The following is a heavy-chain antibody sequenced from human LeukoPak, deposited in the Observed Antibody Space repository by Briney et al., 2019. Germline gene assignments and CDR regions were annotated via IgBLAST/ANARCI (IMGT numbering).Heavy chain of an antibody. D-gene: IGHD1-1*01. CDR1: GYTFTGYY. J-gene: IGHJ5*02. Sequence: GASVKVSCKASGYTFTGYYMHWVRQAPGQGLEWMGWINPKSGGTNYEQKFQGRVIMTRDTSISTAYMELSRLRSDYTAVYYCARHMTTANNWFDPWGQGTLVTVSS. CDR3: ARHMTTANNWFDP. V-gene: IGHV1-2*02. CDR2: INPKSGGT.